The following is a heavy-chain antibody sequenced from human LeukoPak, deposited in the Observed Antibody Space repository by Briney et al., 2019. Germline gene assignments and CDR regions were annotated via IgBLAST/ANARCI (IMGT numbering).Heavy chain of an antibody. CDR1: GFSFSAYW. J-gene: IGHJ4*02. Sequence: PGGSLRLSCAASGFSFSAYWMTWVRQAPGTGLEWVANINPAGTETYYVDPVKGRFTISRDNAKNLLSLQMNSLRAEDTAVYYCATFENVAAVDLWGQGTLVTVSS. V-gene: IGHV3-7*01. CDR3: ATFENVAAVDL. D-gene: IGHD2-15*01. CDR2: INPAGTET.